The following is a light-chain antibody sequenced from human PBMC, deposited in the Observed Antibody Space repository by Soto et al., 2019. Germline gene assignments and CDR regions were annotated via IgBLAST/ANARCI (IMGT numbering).Light chain of an antibody. CDR2: EVS. J-gene: IGLJ2*01. Sequence: QSALTQPAYVSGSPGQSITISCTGTSSDVGGYNYVSWYPQHPGKDPKLMIFEVSNRPSGVSNRFSGSKSGNTASLTISVLQAEDEADYYCSSYTSSSTLVVFGGGTKLTVL. CDR1: SSDVGGYNY. V-gene: IGLV2-14*01. CDR3: SSYTSSSTLVV.